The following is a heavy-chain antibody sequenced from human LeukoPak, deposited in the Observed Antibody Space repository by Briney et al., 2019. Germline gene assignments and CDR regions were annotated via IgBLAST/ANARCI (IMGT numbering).Heavy chain of an antibody. D-gene: IGHD2-21*02. CDR3: ARGGDWLFDY. V-gene: IGHV4-4*02. CDR1: GDSMTSDKL. J-gene: IGHJ4*02. CDR2: IHYSKSS. Sequence: SGTLSLTCAVSGDSMTSDKLWTWVRQAPGKGLEWIGEIHYSKSSNYYPSLKSRVTRSVDKAKNQFSLELNSVTAADTAVYYCARGGDWLFDYWGQGILVTVSS.